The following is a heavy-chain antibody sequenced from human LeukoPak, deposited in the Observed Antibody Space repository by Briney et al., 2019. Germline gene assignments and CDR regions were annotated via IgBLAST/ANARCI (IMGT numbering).Heavy chain of an antibody. CDR3: ATGKRGTAFDI. J-gene: IGHJ3*02. D-gene: IGHD3-16*01. V-gene: IGHV4-61*08. Sequence: SSETLSLTCTVSGGSISSGDYYWSWIRQPPGKGLEWIGYIYYSGSTYYNPSLKSRVTMSVDTSKNQFSLKLSSVTAADTAVYYCATGKRGTAFDIWGQGTMVTVSS. CDR1: GGSISSGDYY. CDR2: IYYSGST.